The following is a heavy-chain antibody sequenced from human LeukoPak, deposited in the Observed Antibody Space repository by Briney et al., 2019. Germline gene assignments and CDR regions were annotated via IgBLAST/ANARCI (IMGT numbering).Heavy chain of an antibody. V-gene: IGHV3-30*03. D-gene: IGHD2-8*01. J-gene: IGHJ4*02. CDR1: GFTFSSYG. CDR2: ISYDGSNK. CDR3: AREQYCTNGVCYPPFFDY. Sequence: PGGSLRLSCAASGFTFSSYGMHWVRQAPGKGLEWVAVISYDGSNKYYADSVKGRFTISRDNSKNTLYLQMNSLRAEDTAVYYCAREQYCTNGVCYPPFFDYWGQGTLVTVSS.